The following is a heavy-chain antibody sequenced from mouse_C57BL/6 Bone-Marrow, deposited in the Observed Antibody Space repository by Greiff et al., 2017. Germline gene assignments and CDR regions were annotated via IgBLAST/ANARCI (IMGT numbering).Heavy chain of an antibody. J-gene: IGHJ4*01. Sequence: VQLQQSGAELVRPGASVKLSCTASGFNIKDDYMHWVKQRPEQGLELIGWIDPEDGDTAYASKFQGKATITADTSSNTAYLQLSSLTSEDTAVYYCTTYYGSSHMDYWGQGTSVTVSS. CDR1: GFNIKDDY. D-gene: IGHD1-1*01. V-gene: IGHV14-4*01. CDR2: IDPEDGDT. CDR3: TTYYGSSHMDY.